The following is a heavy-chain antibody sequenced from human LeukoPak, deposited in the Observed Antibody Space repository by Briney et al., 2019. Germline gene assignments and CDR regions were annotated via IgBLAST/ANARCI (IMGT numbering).Heavy chain of an antibody. V-gene: IGHV1-46*01. Sequence: GASVKVSCKASGYTFTSYYMHWVRQAPGQGLEWMGIINPSGGSTSYAQKFQGRVTMTRDTSTSTVYMELSSLRSEDTAVYYCARNGPYGPATTHYTSNWFDPWGQGTLVTVSS. CDR3: ARNGPYGPATTHYTSNWFDP. D-gene: IGHD4-11*01. CDR2: INPSGGST. CDR1: GYTFTSYY. J-gene: IGHJ5*02.